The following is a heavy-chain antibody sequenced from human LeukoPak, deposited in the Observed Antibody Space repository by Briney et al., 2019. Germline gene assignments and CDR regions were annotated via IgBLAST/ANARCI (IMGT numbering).Heavy chain of an antibody. CDR1: GFTFSSYG. Sequence: PGRSLGLSCAASGFTFSSYGIHWVRQAPGKGLEWVALISYDGSNKYYVDSVKGRFTISRDNSKNTVFLQMNSLRVEDTAVYYCAKGAAAQGSFDYWGQGTLVTVSS. D-gene: IGHD2-2*01. CDR2: ISYDGSNK. J-gene: IGHJ4*02. V-gene: IGHV3-30*18. CDR3: AKGAAAQGSFDY.